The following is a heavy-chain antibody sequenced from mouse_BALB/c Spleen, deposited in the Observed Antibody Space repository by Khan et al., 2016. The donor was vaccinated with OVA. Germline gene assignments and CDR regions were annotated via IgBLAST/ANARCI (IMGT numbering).Heavy chain of an antibody. CDR2: ISYSGRT. V-gene: IGHV3-2*02. Sequence: EVQLQESGPGLVKPSQSLSLTCTVTGYSITSDYAWNWIRQFPGNKLEWMGYISYSGRTSYKPSLKSRISITRDNSKNQFFLQLTSVTTEDTATYYCARSVTITTVVATDFDYWGQGTTLTVSS. D-gene: IGHD1-1*01. CDR3: ARSVTITTVVATDFDY. J-gene: IGHJ2*01. CDR1: GYSITSDYA.